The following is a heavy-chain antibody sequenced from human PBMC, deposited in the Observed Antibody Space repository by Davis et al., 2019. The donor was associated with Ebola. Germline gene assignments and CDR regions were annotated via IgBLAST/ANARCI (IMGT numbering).Heavy chain of an antibody. CDR1: GYTLTELS. CDR2: FDPDDGET. V-gene: IGHV1-24*01. D-gene: IGHD2-15*01. J-gene: IGHJ6*02. CDR3: ATLGSAALYYYYGMDV. Sequence: ASVKVSCKVSGYTLTELSMHWVRQAPGKGLEWMGGFDPDDGETIYAQKFQGRVTMTGDTSTDTAYMELSSLRSEDTAVYYCATLGSAALYYYYGMDVWGQGTTVTVSS.